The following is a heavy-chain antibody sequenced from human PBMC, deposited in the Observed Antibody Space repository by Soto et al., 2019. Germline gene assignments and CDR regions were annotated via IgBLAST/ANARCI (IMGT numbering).Heavy chain of an antibody. J-gene: IGHJ6*02. CDR1: GCSLSTNEVG. Sequence: QITLKESGPTLLKPTQTLTLTCTGSGCSLSTNEVGVGWIRQPPGKALEWLALIYWDDEKRYSPSLKSRLTIAKDTSENQVVLAMTNMDPMYTATYCCAHSRGWMDVWGQGITVTVSS. CDR3: AHSRGWMDV. D-gene: IGHD2-15*01. CDR2: IYWDDEK. V-gene: IGHV2-5*02.